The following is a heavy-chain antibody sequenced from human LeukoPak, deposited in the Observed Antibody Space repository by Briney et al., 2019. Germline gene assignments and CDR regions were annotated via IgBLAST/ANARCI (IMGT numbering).Heavy chain of an antibody. Sequence: PSETLSLTCAVYGGSFSGYYWSWIRQPPGKGLEWIGEIHHSGSTNYNPSLKSRVTISVDTSKNQFSLKLSSVTAADAAVYYCASLWYYDYVWGSSRPRCYLDYLRRGTMVSVSS. CDR1: GGSFSGYY. D-gene: IGHD3-16*02. CDR3: ASLWYYDYVWGSSRPRCYLDY. CDR2: IHHSGST. J-gene: IGHJ4*02. V-gene: IGHV4-34*01.